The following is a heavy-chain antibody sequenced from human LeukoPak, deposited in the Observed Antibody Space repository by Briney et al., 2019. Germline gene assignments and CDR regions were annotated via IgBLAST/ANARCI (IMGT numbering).Heavy chain of an antibody. CDR2: INHSGST. Sequence: SETLSLTCAVYGGSFSGYYWSWIRQPPGKGLEWIGEINHSGSTNYNPSLKSRVTISVDTSKDQFSLKLSSVTTADTAVYYCARGLSAIVHWGQGTLVTVSS. D-gene: IGHD2-21*02. CDR3: ARGLSAIVH. V-gene: IGHV4-34*01. J-gene: IGHJ4*02. CDR1: GGSFSGYY.